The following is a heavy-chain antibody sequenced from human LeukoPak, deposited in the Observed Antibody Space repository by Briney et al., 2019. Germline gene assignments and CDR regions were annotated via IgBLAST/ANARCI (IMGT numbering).Heavy chain of an antibody. D-gene: IGHD3-16*01. CDR2: IGGRGGST. CDR3: AKEGGA. V-gene: IGHV3-23*01. Sequence: GGSLRLSCEASGFVISSYTMTWVRQAPGQGLEWVSAIGGRGGSTYYADSAKGRVIISRDNSKNTVSLQMNSLRSDDTAIYYCAKEGGAWGQGTLVVVSS. J-gene: IGHJ5*02. CDR1: GFVISSYT.